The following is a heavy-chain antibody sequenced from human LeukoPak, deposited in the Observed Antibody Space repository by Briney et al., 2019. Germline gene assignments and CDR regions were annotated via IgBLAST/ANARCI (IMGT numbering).Heavy chain of an antibody. CDR1: GGSISSYY. D-gene: IGHD3-3*01. Sequence: SETLSLTCTVSGGSISSYYWGWIRQPPGKGLEWIGSIYYSGSTYYNPSLKSRVTISVDTSKNQFSLKLSSVTAADTAVYYCARSPYDFWSGYYTLFYFDYWGQGTLVTVSS. J-gene: IGHJ4*02. CDR2: IYYSGST. CDR3: ARSPYDFWSGYYTLFYFDY. V-gene: IGHV4-39*07.